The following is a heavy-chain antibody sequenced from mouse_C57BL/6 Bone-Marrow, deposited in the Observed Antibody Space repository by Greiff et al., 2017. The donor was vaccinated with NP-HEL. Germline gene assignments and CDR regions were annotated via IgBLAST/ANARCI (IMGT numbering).Heavy chain of an antibody. CDR2: ISSGGSYT. CDR1: GFTFSSYG. J-gene: IGHJ2*01. D-gene: IGHD2-4*01. V-gene: IGHV5-6*01. CDR3: ARLGDYDVKDY. Sequence: EVHLVESGGDLVKPGGSLKLSCAASGFTFSSYGMSWVRQTPDKRLVWVATISSGGSYTYYPDSVKGRFTISRDNAKNTLYLQMSSLKSEDTAMYYCARLGDYDVKDYWGQGTTLTVSS.